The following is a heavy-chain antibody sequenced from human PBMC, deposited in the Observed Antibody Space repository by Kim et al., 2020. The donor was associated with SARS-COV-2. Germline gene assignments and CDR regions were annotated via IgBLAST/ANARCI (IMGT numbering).Heavy chain of an antibody. V-gene: IGHV3-23*01. J-gene: IGHJ3*02. CDR2: T. D-gene: IGHD5-12*01. CDR3: AKSGTFDI. Sequence: TYYADSVKGRFTISRDNSKDTVYLQMNSLRAEDTALYYCAKSGTFDIWGQGTLVIVSS.